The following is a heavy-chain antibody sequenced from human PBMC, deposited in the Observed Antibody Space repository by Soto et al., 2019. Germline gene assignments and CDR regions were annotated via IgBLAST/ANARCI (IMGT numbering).Heavy chain of an antibody. Sequence: GGSLRLSCAASGFTFSSYWMHWVRQAPGKGLVGVSRINSDGSSTSYADSVKGRFTISRDNAKNTLYLQMNSLRAEDTAVYYCARVLELGNYFDYWGQGALVTVSS. CDR2: INSDGSST. CDR1: GFTFSSYW. D-gene: IGHD7-27*01. CDR3: ARVLELGNYFDY. J-gene: IGHJ4*02. V-gene: IGHV3-74*01.